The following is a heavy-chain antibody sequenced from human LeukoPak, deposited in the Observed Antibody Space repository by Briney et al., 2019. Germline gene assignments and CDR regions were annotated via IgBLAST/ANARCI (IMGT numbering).Heavy chain of an antibody. V-gene: IGHV4-34*01. CDR1: GGSFSGYY. CDR3: ARPITGTNYYYYMDV. D-gene: IGHD1/OR15-1a*01. CDR2: INHSGST. Sequence: SETLSLTCAVYGGSFSGYYWSWIRQPPGKGLEWIGEINHSGSTNYNPSLKSRVTISVDTSKNQFSLKLSSVTAADTAVYYCARPITGTNYYYYMDVWGKGTTVTISS. J-gene: IGHJ6*03.